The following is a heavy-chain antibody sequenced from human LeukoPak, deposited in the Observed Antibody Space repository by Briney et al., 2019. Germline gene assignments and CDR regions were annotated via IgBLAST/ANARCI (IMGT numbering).Heavy chain of an antibody. CDR3: AASASGYVWGSYRPSHFDY. Sequence: PGGSLRLSCAVSGFTFSSYWMSWVRQAPGKGLEWVANIKQDGSDKYYVDSVKGRFTISRDNGKNSLYLQMNSLRAEDTAVYYCAASASGYVWGSYRPSHFDYWGQGTLVTVSS. CDR2: IKQDGSDK. D-gene: IGHD3-16*02. J-gene: IGHJ4*02. V-gene: IGHV3-7*01. CDR1: GFTFSSYW.